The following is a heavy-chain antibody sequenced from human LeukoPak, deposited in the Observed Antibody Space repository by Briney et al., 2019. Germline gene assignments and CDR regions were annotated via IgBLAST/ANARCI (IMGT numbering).Heavy chain of an antibody. CDR1: GFTFSNYG. V-gene: IGHV3-33*01. CDR3: AGNYGPYYFDY. J-gene: IGHJ4*02. Sequence: PGGSLRLSCAAPGFTFSNYGMHWVRQAPGKGLEWVVVIWYDGSNKYYTDSVKGRFTISRDNSKNTLYLQMNSLRAEDTAVYYCAGNYGPYYFDYWGQGTLVTVSS. D-gene: IGHD3-10*01. CDR2: IWYDGSNK.